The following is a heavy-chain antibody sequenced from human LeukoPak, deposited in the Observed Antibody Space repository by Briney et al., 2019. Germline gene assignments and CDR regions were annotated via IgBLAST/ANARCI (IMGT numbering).Heavy chain of an antibody. CDR3: AIPTYYYDSSGYYYPDAFDI. Sequence: ASVKVSCKASGYTFTGYYMHWVRQAPGQGLEWMGWINPNSGGTNYAQKFQGRVTMTRDTSISTAYMELSRLRSDDTAVYYCAIPTYYYDSSGYYYPDAFDIWGQGTMVTVSS. CDR1: GYTFTGYY. CDR2: INPNSGGT. D-gene: IGHD3-22*01. V-gene: IGHV1-2*02. J-gene: IGHJ3*02.